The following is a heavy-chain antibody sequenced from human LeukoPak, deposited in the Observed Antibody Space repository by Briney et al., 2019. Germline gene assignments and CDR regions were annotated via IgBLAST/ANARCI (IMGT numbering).Heavy chain of an antibody. CDR1: GSTFSSCA. V-gene: IGHV3-23*01. CDR3: AKADGSYKTLIDY. CDR2: ISGSGGST. Sequence: GGSLRLSCAASGSTFSSCAMNWVRQAPGKGLEWVSGISGSGGSTYYADSVKGRFTISRDSSKNTVYLQMNSLRAEDTAVYYCAKADGSYKTLIDYWGQGTLVTVSS. J-gene: IGHJ4*02. D-gene: IGHD3-10*01.